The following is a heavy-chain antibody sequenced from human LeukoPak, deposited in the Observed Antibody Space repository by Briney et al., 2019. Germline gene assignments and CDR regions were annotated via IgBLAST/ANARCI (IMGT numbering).Heavy chain of an antibody. Sequence: GGSLRLSCAASGXTFSSYAMHWVRQAPGKGLESVSAISSNGGSTYYANSVKGRFTISRDNSKNTLYLQMGSLRAEDMAVYYCVRVHSTYCGGDCYIDYWGQGTLVTVSS. D-gene: IGHD2-21*02. CDR3: VRVHSTYCGGDCYIDY. V-gene: IGHV3-64*01. CDR2: ISSNGGST. CDR1: GXTFSSYA. J-gene: IGHJ4*02.